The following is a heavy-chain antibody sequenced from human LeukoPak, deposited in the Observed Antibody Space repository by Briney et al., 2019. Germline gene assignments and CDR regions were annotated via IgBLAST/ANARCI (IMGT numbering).Heavy chain of an antibody. CDR3: AKSAGGG. CDR2: ITRGDSST. V-gene: IGHV3-23*01. D-gene: IGHD2-15*01. Sequence: GGSLRLSCAASGFTFSPYVMNWGRQAPGKGLEWVSSITRGDSSTYADSVKGRFTISRDNSKNTVYLQMNSLRAEDTAVYYCAKSAGGGWGQGTLVTVSS. CDR1: GFTFSPYV. J-gene: IGHJ4*02.